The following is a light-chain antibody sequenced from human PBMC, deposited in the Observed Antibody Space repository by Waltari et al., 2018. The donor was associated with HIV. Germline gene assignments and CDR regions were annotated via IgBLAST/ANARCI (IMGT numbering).Light chain of an antibody. CDR1: SDDVGGYSY. V-gene: IGLV2-14*03. Sequence: QSALTQPASLSASPGQSITISCTGSSDDVGGYSYVPWYQQFPGKAPKLLISEDTDRASEISLRFSGSKSANTASLTISGLRPEDEADYFCASFSSTSTYVFGTGTKVTVL. CDR2: EDT. CDR3: ASFSSTSTYV. J-gene: IGLJ1*01.